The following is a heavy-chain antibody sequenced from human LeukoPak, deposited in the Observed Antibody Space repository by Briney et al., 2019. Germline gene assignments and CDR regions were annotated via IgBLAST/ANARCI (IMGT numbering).Heavy chain of an antibody. CDR2: IGPGGGST. CDR1: GXTFSSYA. Sequence: PGGSLRLSCAASGXTFSSYAMSWVRQAPGSGLEWVSAIGPGGGSTFYADSVKGRFTISRDNSKNTLYLQMNSLRAEDTAVYYCAKDQGSSGCSVFDYWGQGTLVTVSS. D-gene: IGHD3-22*01. V-gene: IGHV3-23*01. CDR3: AKDQGSSGCSVFDY. J-gene: IGHJ4*02.